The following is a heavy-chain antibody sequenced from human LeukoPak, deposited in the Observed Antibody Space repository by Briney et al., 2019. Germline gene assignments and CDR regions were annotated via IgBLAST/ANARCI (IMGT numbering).Heavy chain of an antibody. D-gene: IGHD5-24*01. CDR2: ISYDGSNK. Sequence: PGRSLRLSSAASGFIFSSYAMHWVRQAPGKGLEWVAFISYDGSNKHYAEPVQGRFTISRDNSKNTLYLQMNSLRPEDTAVYYCARARFGYNRGPFDYWGQGILVTVSS. J-gene: IGHJ4*02. CDR1: GFIFSSYA. CDR3: ARARFGYNRGPFDY. V-gene: IGHV3-30-3*01.